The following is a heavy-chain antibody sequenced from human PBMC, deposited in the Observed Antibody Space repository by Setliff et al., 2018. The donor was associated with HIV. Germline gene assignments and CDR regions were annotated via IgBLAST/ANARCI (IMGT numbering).Heavy chain of an antibody. Sequence: ASVKVSCKASGYTFSSYAMHWVRQAPGQRLEWMGWINAGNGNTKYSQKFQGRVTITRDTSASTAHMELSSLRSEDTAVYYCARDAGYSGSSWNYWGQGTLVTVSS. J-gene: IGHJ4*02. D-gene: IGHD5-12*01. CDR3: ARDAGYSGSSWNY. CDR1: GYTFSSYA. CDR2: INAGNGNT. V-gene: IGHV1-3*01.